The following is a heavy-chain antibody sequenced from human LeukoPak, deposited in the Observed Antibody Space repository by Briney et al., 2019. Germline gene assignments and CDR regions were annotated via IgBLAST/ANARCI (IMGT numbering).Heavy chain of an antibody. CDR1: GFTFDDYA. D-gene: IGHD2-2*01. J-gene: IGHJ6*02. CDR3: AKVVLAARFGYGMDV. Sequence: PGGSLRLSCAASGFTFDDYAIHWVPQAPGKGLEWVSGISWNSGSMGYADSVKGRFTISRDNAKNSLYLQMNSLRAEDTALYYCAKVVLAARFGYGMDVWGQGTTVTVSS. CDR2: ISWNSGSM. V-gene: IGHV3-9*01.